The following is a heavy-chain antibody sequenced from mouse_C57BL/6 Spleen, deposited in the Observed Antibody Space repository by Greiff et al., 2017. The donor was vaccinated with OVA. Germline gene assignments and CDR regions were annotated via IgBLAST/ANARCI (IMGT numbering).Heavy chain of an antibody. D-gene: IGHD2-1*01. CDR3: ARDEGKDYFDY. Sequence: DVKLVESGGGLVKPGGSLKLSCAASGFTFSSYAMSWVRQTPEKRLEWVATISDGGSYTYYPDNVKGRFTISRDNAKNNLYLQMSHLKSEDTAMYYCARDEGKDYFDYWGQGTTLTVSS. CDR1: GFTFSSYA. J-gene: IGHJ2*01. CDR2: ISDGGSYT. V-gene: IGHV5-4*01.